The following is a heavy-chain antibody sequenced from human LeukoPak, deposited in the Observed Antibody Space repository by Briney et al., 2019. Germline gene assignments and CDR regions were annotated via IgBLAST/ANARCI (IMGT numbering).Heavy chain of an antibody. V-gene: IGHV4-31*03. CDR1: GGSISSGGYY. CDR2: IYYSGST. D-gene: IGHD3-10*02. Sequence: PSQTLSLTCTGSGGSISSGGYYWSWIRQHPGKGLEWIGYIYYSGSTYYNPSLKSRVTISVDTSKNQFSLKLSSVTAADTAVYYCARVDCDCSGSYRFDYWGQGTLVTVSS. CDR3: ARVDCDCSGSYRFDY. J-gene: IGHJ4*02.